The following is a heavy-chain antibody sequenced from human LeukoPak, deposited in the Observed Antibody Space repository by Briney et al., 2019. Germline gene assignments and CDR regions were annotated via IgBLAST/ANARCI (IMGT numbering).Heavy chain of an antibody. CDR2: IYDSGSN. CDR1: RGCISSYY. CDR3: ACLTTADAFDI. D-gene: IGHD3-22*01. Sequence: SDTLSLTCTVSRGCISSYYWILLRQPPGKGLEWIGYIYDSGSNNYNPSLKSRLTISVDTSKNQFSLKLSSVTAADTAVYYCACLTTADAFDIWGQGTMVTVSS. V-gene: IGHV4-59*07. J-gene: IGHJ3*02.